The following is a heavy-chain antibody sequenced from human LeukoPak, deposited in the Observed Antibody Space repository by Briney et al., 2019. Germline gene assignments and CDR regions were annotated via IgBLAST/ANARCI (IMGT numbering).Heavy chain of an antibody. D-gene: IGHD3-10*01. CDR2: ISWNSGSI. J-gene: IGHJ4*02. Sequence: GRSLRPSCAASGFTFDDYAMHWVRQAPGKGLEWVSGISWNSGSIGYADSVKGRFTISRDNAKNSLYLQMNSLRAEDTALYYCARDQSLGYGSGSPIDYWGQGTLVTVSS. CDR1: GFTFDDYA. CDR3: ARDQSLGYGSGSPIDY. V-gene: IGHV3-9*01.